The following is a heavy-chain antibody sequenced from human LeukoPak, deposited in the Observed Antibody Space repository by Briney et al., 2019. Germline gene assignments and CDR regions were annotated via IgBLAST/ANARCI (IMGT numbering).Heavy chain of an antibody. D-gene: IGHD2-21*01. V-gene: IGHV3-9*01. CDR1: GFTFDDYA. J-gene: IGHJ4*02. CDR3: AKAPGVVIAQFDY. CDR2: ISWNSGSI. Sequence: GGSLRLSCAASGFTFDDYAMHWVRQAPGKGLEWVSGISWNSGSIAYADSVKGRFTISRDNAKNSLYLQMNSLRAEDTALYYCAKAPGVVIAQFDYWGQGTLVTVSS.